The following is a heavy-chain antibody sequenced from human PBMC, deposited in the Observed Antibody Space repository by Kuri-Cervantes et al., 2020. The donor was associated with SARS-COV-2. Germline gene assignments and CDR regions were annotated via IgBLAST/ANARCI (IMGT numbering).Heavy chain of an antibody. Sequence: GGSLRLSCAASGFTFSSYGMHWVRQAPGKGLEWVAVISYDGSNKYYADSVKGRFTISRDNSKNTLYLQMNSLRAEDTAMYYCARDVGGYEFYQFDYWGQGTLVTVSS. CDR3: ARDVGGYEFYQFDY. D-gene: IGHD5-12*01. V-gene: IGHV3-30*03. CDR2: ISYDGSNK. J-gene: IGHJ4*02. CDR1: GFTFSSYG.